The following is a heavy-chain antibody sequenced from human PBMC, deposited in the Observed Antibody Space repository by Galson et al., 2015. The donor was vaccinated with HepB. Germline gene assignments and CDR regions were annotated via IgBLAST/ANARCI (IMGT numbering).Heavy chain of an antibody. V-gene: IGHV1-3*01. CDR2: INAGNGNT. Sequence: SVKVSCKASGYTFTSYAMHWVRQAPGQRLEWMGWINAGNGNTKYSQKFQGRVAITRDTSASTAYMELSSLRSEDTAVYYCARSSSVVAFDIWGQGTMVTVSS. CDR3: ARSSSVVAFDI. D-gene: IGHD2-2*01. J-gene: IGHJ3*02. CDR1: GYTFTSYA.